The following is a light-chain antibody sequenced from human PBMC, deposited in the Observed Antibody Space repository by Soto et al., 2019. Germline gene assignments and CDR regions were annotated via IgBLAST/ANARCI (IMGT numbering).Light chain of an antibody. CDR2: AAS. Sequence: DLQMTQSPSSLSVSVGDRVTITCRASQSISSYLNWYQQKPGKAPKLLIYAASSLQSGVPLRFSGSGSGTDFTLTISSLQPEDFATYYCQQSYSTPQTFGGGTKVEIK. J-gene: IGKJ4*01. V-gene: IGKV1-39*01. CDR3: QQSYSTPQT. CDR1: QSISSY.